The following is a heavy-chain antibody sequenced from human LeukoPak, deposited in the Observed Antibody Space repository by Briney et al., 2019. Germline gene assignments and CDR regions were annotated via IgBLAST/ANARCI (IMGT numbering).Heavy chain of an antibody. J-gene: IGHJ6*03. CDR3: ARDSAAAGRRNYYYYMDV. V-gene: IGHV4-4*07. CDR1: GDSISGFY. D-gene: IGHD6-13*01. Sequence: SETLSLTCTVSGDSISGFYWSWIRQPAGKGLEWIGRIYTSGSTNYNPSLKSRVTMSVDTSKNQFSLKLSSVTAADTAVYYCARDSAAAGRRNYYYYMDVWGKGTTVTVSS. CDR2: IYTSGST.